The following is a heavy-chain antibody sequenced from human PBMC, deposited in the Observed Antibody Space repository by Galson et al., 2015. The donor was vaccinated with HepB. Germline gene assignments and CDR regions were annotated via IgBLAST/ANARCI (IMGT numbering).Heavy chain of an antibody. J-gene: IGHJ4*02. D-gene: IGHD6-13*01. CDR2: IYYSGST. Sequence: LSLTCTVTGGSISSSSYYWGWIRQPPGKGLEWIGSIYYSGSTYYNPSLKSRVTISVDTSKNQFSLKLSSVTAADTAVYYCARVGYSSSWYEDYFDYWGQGTLVTVSS. V-gene: IGHV4-39*01. CDR3: ARVGYSSSWYEDYFDY. CDR1: GGSISSSSYY.